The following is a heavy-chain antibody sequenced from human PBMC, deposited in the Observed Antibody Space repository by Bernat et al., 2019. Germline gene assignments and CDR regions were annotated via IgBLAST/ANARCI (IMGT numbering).Heavy chain of an antibody. CDR2: IFSSGAT. D-gene: IGHD5-24*01. J-gene: IGHJ4*02. CDR1: GGSINSYY. Sequence: QVQLQESGPGLVRPSETLSLTCTVSGGSINSYYWSWIRQPPGKGLEWIGYIFSSGATTYNPSLKSRVTISVDTSNNQFSLKLGTVTAADTAVYYCARRRSDGYNFDYWGQGTLVTVSS. V-gene: IGHV4-59*08. CDR3: ARRRSDGYNFDY.